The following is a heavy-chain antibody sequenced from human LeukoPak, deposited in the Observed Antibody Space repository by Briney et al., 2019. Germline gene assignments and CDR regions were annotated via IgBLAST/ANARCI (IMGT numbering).Heavy chain of an antibody. CDR2: IWYDGSNR. Sequence: PGRSLRLSCAASGFTFSSYGMHWVRQAPGKGPEWVAVIWYDGSNRYYADSVKGRFTISRDNSKNTLYLQMNSLRAEDTAVYYCAKASLAVAGIFDPWGKGTLVTVSS. V-gene: IGHV3-33*06. CDR1: GFTFSSYG. CDR3: AKASLAVAGIFDP. J-gene: IGHJ5*02. D-gene: IGHD6-19*01.